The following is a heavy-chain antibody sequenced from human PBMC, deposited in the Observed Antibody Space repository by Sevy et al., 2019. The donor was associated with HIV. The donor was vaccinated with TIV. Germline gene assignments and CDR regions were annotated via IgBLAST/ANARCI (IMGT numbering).Heavy chain of an antibody. CDR2: IGSTSVYF. J-gene: IGHJ4*02. Sequence: GGSLRLSCAASGFTFSSYRMTWVRQAPGKGLEWVPCIGSTSVYFNYPDSGKGRFTISRDNAKNLLYLQMDSLRAEDTAVYYCARAVLEISTWRSDYWGQGTLVTVSS. CDR1: GFTFSSYR. V-gene: IGHV3-21*01. D-gene: IGHD1-1*01. CDR3: ARAVLEISTWRSDY.